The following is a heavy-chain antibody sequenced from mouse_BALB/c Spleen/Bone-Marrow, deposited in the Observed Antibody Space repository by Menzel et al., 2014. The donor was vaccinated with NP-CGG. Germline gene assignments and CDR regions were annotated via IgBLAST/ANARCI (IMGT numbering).Heavy chain of an antibody. CDR1: GYAFTGYS. Sequence: QLQESGPELEKPGASVKISCKASGYAFTGYSMNWVKQNNGKSLEWIGNIDPYYGGTTYNQKFKGEATLTVDKSSSTAYMQLKSLTSEDSAVYYCARRGSSWYFDVWGAGTTVTVSS. V-gene: IGHV1-39*01. CDR3: ARRGSSWYFDV. J-gene: IGHJ1*01. D-gene: IGHD1-1*01. CDR2: IDPYYGGT.